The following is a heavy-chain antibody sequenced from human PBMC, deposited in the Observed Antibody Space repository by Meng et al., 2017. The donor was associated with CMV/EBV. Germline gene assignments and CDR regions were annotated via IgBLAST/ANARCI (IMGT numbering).Heavy chain of an antibody. V-gene: IGHV4-59*01. Sequence: SETLSLTCTASGGSISSYYWSWIRQPPGKGLEWIGYIYYSGSTNYNPSLKSRVTISVDTSKNQFSLKLSSVTAADTAVYYCARALLAGTTFLVFDPWGQGTLVTVSS. CDR2: IYYSGST. D-gene: IGHD1-7*01. CDR3: ARALLAGTTFLVFDP. J-gene: IGHJ5*02. CDR1: GGSISSYY.